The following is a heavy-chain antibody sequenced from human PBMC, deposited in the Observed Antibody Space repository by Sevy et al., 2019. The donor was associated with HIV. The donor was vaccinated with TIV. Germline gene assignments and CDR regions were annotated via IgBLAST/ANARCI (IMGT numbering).Heavy chain of an antibody. CDR1: GFSFSDYY. CDR2: ISSASTYT. CDR3: ARDCSTVTLDSFDI. Sequence: GGSLRLSCAASGFSFSDYYMTWIRQAPGKGLEWVSWISSASTYTVYADSVKGRFTISRDNAKNLMFLQMTSLRAEDTAVYYCARDCSTVTLDSFDIWGQGTMVTVSS. J-gene: IGHJ3*02. D-gene: IGHD4-4*01. V-gene: IGHV3-11*06.